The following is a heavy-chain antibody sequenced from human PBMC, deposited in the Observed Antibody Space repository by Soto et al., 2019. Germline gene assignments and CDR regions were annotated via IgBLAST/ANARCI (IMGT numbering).Heavy chain of an antibody. CDR2: IYYSGST. CDR3: ARVGGFGATTIDY. CDR1: GGSISSGDYY. D-gene: IGHD3-10*01. V-gene: IGHV4-30-4*01. J-gene: IGHJ4*02. Sequence: SETLSLTCTVSGGSISSGDYYWSWIRQPPGKGLEWIGYIYYSGSTYYNPTLKRRVTISVDTSKNKFSKKLNSVTDADTAVYYCARVGGFGATTIDYWGQGTLVTVSS.